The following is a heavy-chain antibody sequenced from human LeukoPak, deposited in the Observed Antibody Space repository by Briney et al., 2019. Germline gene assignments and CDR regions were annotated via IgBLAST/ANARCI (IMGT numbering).Heavy chain of an antibody. Sequence: SETLSLTCTVSGASISSSTYYWAWIRQPPGKSLEWIGSIYSSGLTYYHPSLKSRLTISSDTSNNQFSLKLSSVTAADTAVYYCARDTYNYGSSAYYFDYWGQGTLVTVSS. CDR2: IYSSGLT. J-gene: IGHJ4*02. CDR1: GASISSSTYY. V-gene: IGHV4-39*07. CDR3: ARDTYNYGSSAYYFDY. D-gene: IGHD5-18*01.